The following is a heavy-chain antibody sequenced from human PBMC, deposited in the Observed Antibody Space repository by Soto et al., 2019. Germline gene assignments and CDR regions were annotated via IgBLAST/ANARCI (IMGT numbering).Heavy chain of an antibody. CDR2: VNPIVSMS. CDR3: AISYVSGYRAFDY. Sequence: QVQLVQSGAEVKRPGSSVKVSCKASGDTFNFYSINWVRQAPGLVLEGMGRVNPIVSMSNYAQKLQGRVTMTADNSTSTAYMELSSLRAEDTYIYYCAISYVSGYRAFDYWGQGAMVTVPS. V-gene: IGHV1-69*02. J-gene: IGHJ4*02. CDR1: GDTFNFYS. D-gene: IGHD3-10*01.